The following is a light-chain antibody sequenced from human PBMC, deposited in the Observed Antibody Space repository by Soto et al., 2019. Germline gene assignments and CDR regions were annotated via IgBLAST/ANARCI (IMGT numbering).Light chain of an antibody. CDR2: KAS. V-gene: IGKV1-5*03. CDR1: QTISSW. CDR3: QQYSSYSWT. J-gene: IGKJ1*01. Sequence: DIQMTQSPSTLSASVGDRVAITCRASQTISSWLAWYQQKPGKAPNLLIYKASSLESGVPSRFSSSGSGTEFTLTISSLQPDDFATSYCQQYSSYSWTFGQGTKVDIK.